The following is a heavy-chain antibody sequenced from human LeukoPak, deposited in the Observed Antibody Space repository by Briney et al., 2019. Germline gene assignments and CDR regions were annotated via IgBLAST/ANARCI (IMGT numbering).Heavy chain of an antibody. V-gene: IGHV4-39*01. Sequence: SETLSLTCTVSGGSISISSYYWAWIRPSPGKGLEWIANIYYGGSSYYNPSLKRRVTISVDTSKNQFSLKVYSVTAADTAVYYCARRGGLRGDNWGQGTLVTVSS. CDR2: IYYGGSS. J-gene: IGHJ4*02. CDR3: ARRGGLRGDN. D-gene: IGHD2-15*01. CDR1: GGSISISSYY.